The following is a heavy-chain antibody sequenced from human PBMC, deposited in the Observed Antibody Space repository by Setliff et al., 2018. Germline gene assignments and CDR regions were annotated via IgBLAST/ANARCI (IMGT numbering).Heavy chain of an antibody. V-gene: IGHV5-51*01. J-gene: IGHJ3*02. Sequence: GESLTLSCKGSGYSFTSYWIGWVRQMPGKGLEWMGIIYPGDSDTRYSPSFQGQVTISADKSISTAYLQWSSLKASDTAMYYCARQAVAGNDAFDIWGQGTMVTVSS. CDR3: ARQAVAGNDAFDI. CDR2: IYPGDSDT. CDR1: GYSFTSYW. D-gene: IGHD6-19*01.